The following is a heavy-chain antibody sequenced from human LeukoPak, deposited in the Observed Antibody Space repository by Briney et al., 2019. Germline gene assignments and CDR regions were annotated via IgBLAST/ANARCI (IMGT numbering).Heavy chain of an antibody. D-gene: IGHD4-17*01. V-gene: IGHV3-30*04. CDR3: AKSRTRYGDYGNSDY. CDR1: GFTFSSYA. CDR2: ISYDGSNKYYGDYDGSNK. J-gene: IGHJ4*02. Sequence: GGSLRLSCAASGFTFSSYAMHWVRQAPGKGLEWVAVISYDGSNKYYGDYDGSNKYYGDSVKGRFTISRDNSKNTLYLQMNSLRAEDTAVYYCAKSRTRYGDYGNSDYWGQGTLVTVSS.